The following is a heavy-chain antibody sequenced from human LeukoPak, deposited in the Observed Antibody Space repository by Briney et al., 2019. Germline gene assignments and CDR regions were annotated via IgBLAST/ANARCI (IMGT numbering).Heavy chain of an antibody. CDR3: TTDIKPGAVSSFDY. CDR2: ISSSGSIM. D-gene: IGHD3-3*01. V-gene: IGHV3-11*01. J-gene: IGHJ4*02. Sequence: GGSLRLSCAASGFIFSDYYMSWIRQAPGKGLEWISYISSSGSIMYYVDSVKGRFTISRDNAKNSLYLQMNSLKTEDTAVYYCTTDIKPGAVSSFDYWGQGTLVTVSS. CDR1: GFIFSDYY.